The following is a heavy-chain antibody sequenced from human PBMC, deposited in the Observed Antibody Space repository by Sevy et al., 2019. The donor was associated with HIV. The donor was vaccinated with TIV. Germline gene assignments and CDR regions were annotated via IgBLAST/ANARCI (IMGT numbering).Heavy chain of an antibody. D-gene: IGHD3-16*01. J-gene: IGHJ4*02. CDR1: GFTFVNYA. CDR2: ISNRGTT. Sequence: GGSLRLSCAASGFTFVNYAIIWVRQSPGKGLEWISTISNRGTTHYEDSVKGRFTISRDNSENTVSLQMNSLRVDDTAVYYCGRSVVGDKWGQGTLVTVSS. CDR3: GRSVVGDK. V-gene: IGHV3-23*01.